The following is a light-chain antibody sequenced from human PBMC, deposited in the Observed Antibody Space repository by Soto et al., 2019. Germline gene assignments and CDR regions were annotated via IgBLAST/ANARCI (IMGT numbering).Light chain of an antibody. CDR2: SAS. V-gene: IGKV3-15*01. CDR3: HQYNHWLTWT. CDR1: QSVSSK. Sequence: EILMTQSPATLSLSPGQRATLSCRASQSVSSKLAWYQQRPGQAPRLLIYSASTRATGIPARFSGSGSGTEFTLTISSLQSEDFAVYYCHQYNHWLTWTFGQGTKV. J-gene: IGKJ1*01.